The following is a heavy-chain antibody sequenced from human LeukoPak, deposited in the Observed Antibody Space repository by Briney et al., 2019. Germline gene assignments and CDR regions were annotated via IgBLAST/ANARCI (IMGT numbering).Heavy chain of an antibody. J-gene: IGHJ4*02. CDR1: GVTFRNYV. Sequence: GGSLRLSCVASGVTFRNYVMSWVRQTPEKGLEWVSAITGDGGGTNHAGSVKGRFFISRDNSKNTLYMQMNSLRAEDTAVYYCVKETSSGNFVTIDCWGQGALVTVSS. CDR3: VKETSSGNFVTIDC. V-gene: IGHV3-23*01. CDR2: ITGDGGGT. D-gene: IGHD1-26*01.